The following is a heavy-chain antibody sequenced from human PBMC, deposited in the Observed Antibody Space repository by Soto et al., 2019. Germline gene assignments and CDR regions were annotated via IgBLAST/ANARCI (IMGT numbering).Heavy chain of an antibody. J-gene: IGHJ4*02. Sequence: QVQLQQWGAGLLKPSETLSLTCAVYGGSFSGYYWTWIRQPPGTGLEWSGEINHSGSTNYNPSLKGRVTISVVTSKNQFSLKLTSVTAADTAVYYCARDKITGLFDYWGQGTLVTVSP. CDR3: ARDKITGLFDY. V-gene: IGHV4-34*01. CDR2: INHSGST. CDR1: GGSFSGYY. D-gene: IGHD2-8*02.